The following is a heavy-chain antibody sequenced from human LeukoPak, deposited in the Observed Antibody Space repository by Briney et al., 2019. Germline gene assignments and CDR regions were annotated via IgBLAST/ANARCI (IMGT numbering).Heavy chain of an antibody. CDR1: GFTFSSYC. D-gene: IGHD3-10*01. J-gene: IGHJ4*02. Sequence: PGGSLRLSCAASGFTFSSYCMYWVRQAPGKWLVWVSRINSDGSSTSYADSVKGRFTISRDNAKNTLYLQMNSLRAEDTAVYYCARVGKYYYGSGSYLLSPWGQGTLVTVSS. CDR3: ARVGKYYYGSGSYLLSP. CDR2: INSDGSST. V-gene: IGHV3-74*01.